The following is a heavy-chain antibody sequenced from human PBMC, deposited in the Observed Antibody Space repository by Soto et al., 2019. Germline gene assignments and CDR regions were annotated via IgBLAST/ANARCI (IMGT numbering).Heavy chain of an antibody. V-gene: IGHV1-18*01. CDR1: GYTFSNYV. CDR3: SRFIMVGGWFDPNYYHGMDV. D-gene: IGHD6-19*01. J-gene: IGHJ6*02. CDR2: ISGYNGNT. Sequence: QVQLVQSGAEVKKPGASVTVSCKTSGYTFSNYVSNWVRQAPGQGLEWMGWISGYNGNTNYAQTVQGRVTMTTDTSTGTGYMELRSLKSDDTAIYYCSRFIMVGGWFDPNYYHGMDVWGQGTTVTVSS.